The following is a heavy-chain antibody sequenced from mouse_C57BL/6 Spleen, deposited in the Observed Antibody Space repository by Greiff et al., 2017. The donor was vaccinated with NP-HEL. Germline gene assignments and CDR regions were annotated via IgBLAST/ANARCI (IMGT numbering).Heavy chain of an antibody. CDR1: GYTFTSYW. V-gene: IGHV1-50*01. CDR3: ARRGPTVVAPVAY. Sequence: QVQLQQPGAELVKPGASVKQSCKASGYTFTSYWMQWVKQRPGQGLEWIGEIDPSDSYTNYNQKFKGKATLTVDTSSSTAYMQLSSLTSEDSAVYYCARRGPTVVAPVAYWGQGTLVTVSA. D-gene: IGHD1-1*01. J-gene: IGHJ3*01. CDR2: IDPSDSYT.